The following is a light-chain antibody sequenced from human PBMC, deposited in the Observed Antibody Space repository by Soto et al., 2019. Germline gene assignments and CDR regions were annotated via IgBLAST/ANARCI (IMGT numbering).Light chain of an antibody. J-gene: IGLJ1*01. CDR2: EVS. Sequence: QSALTQPASVSGSPGQSITISCTGTSSDVGDYNYVSWYQQHPGKAPRLIIYEVSNRPSGVSNRFSGSKSGNTASLTISGLQADDEADYYCSSYTSSSTYVFGTGTKLTVL. CDR3: SSYTSSSTYV. CDR1: SSDVGDYNY. V-gene: IGLV2-14*01.